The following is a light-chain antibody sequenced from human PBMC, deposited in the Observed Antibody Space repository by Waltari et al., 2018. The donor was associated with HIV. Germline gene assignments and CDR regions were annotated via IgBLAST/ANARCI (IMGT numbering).Light chain of an antibody. CDR1: RSDVGGYNY. Sequence: QSALTQPASVSGSPGHSITISCTGTRSDVGGYNYVSWYQQHPGQAPKLMIYDVSKRPSGVSNRFSGSKSGNTASLTISGLQAEDEADYYCSSYTSSSTLVFGGGTKLTVL. V-gene: IGLV2-14*01. CDR2: DVS. CDR3: SSYTSSSTLV. J-gene: IGLJ2*01.